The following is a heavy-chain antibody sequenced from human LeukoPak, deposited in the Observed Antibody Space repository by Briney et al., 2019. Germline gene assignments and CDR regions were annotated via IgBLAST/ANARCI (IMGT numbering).Heavy chain of an antibody. Sequence: GGSLRLSCAASGFTFDDYAMSWVRQAPGKGLEWVSAISGSGGSTYYADSVKGRFTISRDNSKNTLYLQMNSLRAEDTAVYYCAKDRSQWLLACDRYWGQGTLVTVSS. D-gene: IGHD6-19*01. CDR3: AKDRSQWLLACDRY. J-gene: IGHJ4*02. V-gene: IGHV3-23*01. CDR1: GFTFDDYA. CDR2: ISGSGGST.